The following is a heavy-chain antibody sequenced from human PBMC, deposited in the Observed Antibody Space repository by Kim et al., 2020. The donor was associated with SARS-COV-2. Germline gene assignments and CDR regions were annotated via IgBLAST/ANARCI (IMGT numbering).Heavy chain of an antibody. CDR1: GGSFSGYY. D-gene: IGHD2-15*01. Sequence: SETLSLTCAVYGGSFSGYYWSWIRQPPGKGLEWIGEINHSGSTNYNPSLKSRVTISVDTSKNQFSLKLSSVTAADTAVYYCARRLPSLGVVAAALDYWGQGTLVTVSS. CDR3: ARRLPSLGVVAAALDY. CDR2: INHSGST. V-gene: IGHV4-34*01. J-gene: IGHJ4*02.